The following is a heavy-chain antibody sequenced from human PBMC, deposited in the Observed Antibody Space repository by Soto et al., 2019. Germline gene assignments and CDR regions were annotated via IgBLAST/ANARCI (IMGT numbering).Heavy chain of an antibody. J-gene: IGHJ5*02. CDR1: GFTFSKYA. CDR2: ISDNGGSA. Sequence: PGGSLRLSCAASGFTFSKYAMSWVRQAPGKGLEWVSSISDNGGSAYYADSVKGRFTISRDNSKNTLYLQMNSLRAEDTAAYYCAKDNCISTSCYRLYNWFDPWGQGTLVTV. V-gene: IGHV3-23*01. CDR3: AKDNCISTSCYRLYNWFDP. D-gene: IGHD2-2*01.